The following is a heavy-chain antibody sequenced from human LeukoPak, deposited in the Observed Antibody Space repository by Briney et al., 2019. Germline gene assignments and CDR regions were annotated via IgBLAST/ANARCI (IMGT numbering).Heavy chain of an antibody. V-gene: IGHV3-48*04. CDR1: GFTFSSYS. D-gene: IGHD6-13*01. CDR3: VRTGPGELGY. CDR2: ISSSSSTT. Sequence: GGSLRLSCAASGFTFSSYSMNWVRQAPGKGLEWVSYISSSSSTTYYADSVKGRFTISRDDAKNSLYLQMNSLRAEDTAVYYCVRTGPGELGYWGQGTLVTVSS. J-gene: IGHJ4*02.